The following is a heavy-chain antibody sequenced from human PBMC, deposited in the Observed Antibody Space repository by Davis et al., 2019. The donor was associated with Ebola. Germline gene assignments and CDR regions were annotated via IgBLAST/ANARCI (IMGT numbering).Heavy chain of an antibody. Sequence: ASVKVSCKASGGTFSSYAISWVRQAPGQGLEWMGWINPNSGGTNYAQKFQGRVTMTRDTSISTAYMELSRLRSDDTAVYYCARGPGMGEVWGQGTLVTVSS. CDR2: INPNSGGT. V-gene: IGHV1-2*02. CDR1: GGTFSSYA. D-gene: IGHD3-16*01. CDR3: ARGPGMGEV. J-gene: IGHJ4*02.